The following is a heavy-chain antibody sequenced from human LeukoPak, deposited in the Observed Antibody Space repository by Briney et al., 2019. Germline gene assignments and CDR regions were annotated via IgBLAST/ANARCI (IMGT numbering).Heavy chain of an antibody. CDR3: ATDADHGFSF. J-gene: IGHJ3*01. V-gene: IGHV3-74*03. D-gene: IGHD4/OR15-4a*01. Sequence: GGSLRLSCAGSGFTFSTAWMHWVRQAPGKGLVWVSRIYSDGSDTTYADPVKGRFTIFRDNAKNTLYLQMNSLRADDTAVYYCATDADHGFSFWGQGTMVTV. CDR1: GFTFSTAW. CDR2: IYSDGSDT.